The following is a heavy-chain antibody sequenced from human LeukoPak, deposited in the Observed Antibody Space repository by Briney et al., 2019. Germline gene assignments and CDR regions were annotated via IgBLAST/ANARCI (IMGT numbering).Heavy chain of an antibody. CDR3: AKFGWKYYDFWSGYYYFDY. CDR2: ISGSAGST. Sequence: GGSLRLSCAASGFTFSSYAMSWVRQAPGKGLEWVSGISGSAGSTYYADSVKGRFTISRDNSKNTLYLQMNSLRAEDTAIYYCAKFGWKYYDFWSGYYYFDYWGQGTQVTVSS. J-gene: IGHJ4*02. CDR1: GFTFSSYA. V-gene: IGHV3-23*01. D-gene: IGHD3-3*01.